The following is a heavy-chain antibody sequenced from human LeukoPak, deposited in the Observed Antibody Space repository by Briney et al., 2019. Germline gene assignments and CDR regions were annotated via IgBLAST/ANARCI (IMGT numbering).Heavy chain of an antibody. V-gene: IGHV3-21*04. CDR3: ARRAGAYSHPYDY. CDR2: ISSSSSYI. D-gene: IGHD4/OR15-4a*01. CDR1: GFTFSSYS. Sequence: GGSLRLSCAASGFTFSSYSMNWVRQAPGKGLEWVSSISSSSSYIYYADSVKGRFTISRDNSRNTLFLQMNSLRAEDTAVYYCARRAGAYSHPYDYWGQGTLVTVSS. J-gene: IGHJ4*02.